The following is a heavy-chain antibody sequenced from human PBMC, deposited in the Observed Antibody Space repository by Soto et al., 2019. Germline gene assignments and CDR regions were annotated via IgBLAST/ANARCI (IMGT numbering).Heavy chain of an antibody. J-gene: IGHJ3*02. D-gene: IGHD3-3*01. V-gene: IGHV4-31*03. CDR2: IYYSGST. Sequence: QVQLQESGPGLVKPSQTLSLTCTVSGGSISSGGYYWSWIRQHPGKGLEWIGYIYYSGSTYYNPSLRCRVAISVDTSKDQCDLKLSSVTAADTAVYYCARGGYYYFWSGYPNDAFDIWGQGTMVTVSS. CDR1: GGSISSGGYY. CDR3: ARGGYYYFWSGYPNDAFDI.